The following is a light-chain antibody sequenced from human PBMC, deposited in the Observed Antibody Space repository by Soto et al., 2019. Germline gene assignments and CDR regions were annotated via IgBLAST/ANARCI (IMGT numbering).Light chain of an antibody. V-gene: IGKV1-39*01. CDR1: QSISRD. Sequence: DIQMTQSPFSLSASVGDRVTITCRASQSISRDLNWYQQKPGKAPNLLIYAASTLESGVPSRFSGSGSGTDFTLTISSLQLEDFATYYCQQNYSTPLAFSGGTKVDIK. CDR2: AAS. J-gene: IGKJ4*01. CDR3: QQNYSTPLA.